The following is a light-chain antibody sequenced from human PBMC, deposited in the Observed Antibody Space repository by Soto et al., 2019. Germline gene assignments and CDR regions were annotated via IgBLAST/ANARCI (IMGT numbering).Light chain of an antibody. J-gene: IGKJ1*01. V-gene: IGKV3-15*01. CDR2: GAS. CDR1: QSVSSN. CDR3: QQYNNWPWT. Sequence: EIVMTQSPGTLSVSPGQRATLSCRASQSVSSNLAWYQQKPGQAPRLLIYGASTRATGIPDRFSGSGSGTEFTLTISSLQSEDFAVYYCQQYNNWPWTFGQGTKVEIK.